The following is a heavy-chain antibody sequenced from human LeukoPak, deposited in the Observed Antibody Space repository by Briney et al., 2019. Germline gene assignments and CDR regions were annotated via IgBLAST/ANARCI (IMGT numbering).Heavy chain of an antibody. J-gene: IGHJ3*02. Sequence: GGSLRLSCAASGFTFSSYNMNWVRQAPGKGPEWVAYIGNRGFTIYYADSVKGRFTISRDNAKNSLSLQMNSLRAEDTAVYYCARGWDLWGGHAFDIWGQGTMVTVSS. CDR1: GFTFSSYN. V-gene: IGHV3-48*01. CDR2: IGNRGFTI. CDR3: ARGWDLWGGHAFDI. D-gene: IGHD1-26*01.